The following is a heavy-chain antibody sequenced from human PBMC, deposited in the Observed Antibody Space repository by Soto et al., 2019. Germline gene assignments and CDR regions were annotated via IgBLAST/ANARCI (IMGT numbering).Heavy chain of an antibody. Sequence: GGSLRLSCVVSGFTVSSNGVSWVRQAPGKGLEWVSAISPNGQGIWYADSVKGRFTISIDAPENQISLKLTSVTAADTAFYYCARDTVLTGMFDLWGQGTLVTVSS. CDR1: GFTVSSNG. CDR2: ISPNGQGI. CDR3: ARDTVLTGMFDL. D-gene: IGHD4-4*01. V-gene: IGHV3-23*01. J-gene: IGHJ5*02.